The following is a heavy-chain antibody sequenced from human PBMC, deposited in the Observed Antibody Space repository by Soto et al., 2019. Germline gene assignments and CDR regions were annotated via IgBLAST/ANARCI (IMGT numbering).Heavy chain of an antibody. CDR2: IYYSGST. Sequence: SETLSLTCTVSGGSISSSSYYWGWIRQPPGKGLEWIGSIYYSGSTYYNPSLKSRVTISVDTSKNQFSLKLSSVTAADTAVYYCASPMGGAFDIWGQGTMVTVSS. D-gene: IGHD1-26*01. V-gene: IGHV4-39*01. CDR1: GGSISSSSYY. CDR3: ASPMGGAFDI. J-gene: IGHJ3*02.